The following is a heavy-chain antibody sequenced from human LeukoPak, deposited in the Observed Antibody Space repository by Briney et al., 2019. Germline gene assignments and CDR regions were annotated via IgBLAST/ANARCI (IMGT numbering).Heavy chain of an antibody. V-gene: IGHV3-30*02. CDR3: AREGGRTVAGTFDN. J-gene: IGHJ4*02. CDR1: GFTFRTSG. Sequence: PGGSLRLSRAASGFTFRTSGMHWVRQAPGKGLEWVAFIQYHGRDKYYADSVKGRFTISRDNPKNTLYMEVNSLRAEDTAVYYCAREGGRTVAGTFDNWGQGTLVTVSS. CDR2: IQYHGRDK. D-gene: IGHD6-19*01.